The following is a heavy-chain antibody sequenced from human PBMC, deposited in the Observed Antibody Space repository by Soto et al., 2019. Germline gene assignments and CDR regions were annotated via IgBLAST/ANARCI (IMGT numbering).Heavy chain of an antibody. V-gene: IGHV4-4*02. CDR3: PSSDSSGWVRAKWFDP. CDR1: GGSISSSNW. D-gene: IGHD6-19*01. Sequence: QVQLQESGPGLVKPSGTLSLTCAVSGGSISSSNWWSWVRYPPGKGLEWIGEMYPSGSTNYNPSRKSRVTISVDKSKNQFSLNLSFVHAPDTAVYYCPSSDSSGWVRAKWFDPWGQETLVT. CDR2: MYPSGST. J-gene: IGHJ5*02.